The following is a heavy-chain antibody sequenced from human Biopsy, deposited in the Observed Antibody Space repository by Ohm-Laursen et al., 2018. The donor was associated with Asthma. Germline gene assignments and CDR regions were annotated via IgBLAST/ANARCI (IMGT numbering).Heavy chain of an antibody. V-gene: IGHV4-4*03. D-gene: IGHD1-1*01. CDR2: IYYSGST. Sequence: PGTLSLTYTVSGDSISSNSWWTWVRQSPGRGLEWIGEIYYSGSTNYHPSLKGRVTISVAKSKNQFSLRLTSVTAADTAVYYCARAIGTGDWYFDVWGRGTLVTVSS. CDR3: ARAIGTGDWYFDV. CDR1: GDSISSNSW. J-gene: IGHJ2*01.